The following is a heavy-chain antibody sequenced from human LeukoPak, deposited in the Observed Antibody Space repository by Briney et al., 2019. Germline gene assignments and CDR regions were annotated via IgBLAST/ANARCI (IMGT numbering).Heavy chain of an antibody. Sequence: PSQTLSLTCTVSGGSISSGSYYWSWIRQPAGKRLEWIGRIYTSGSTNYNPSLKSRVTISVDTSKNQFSLRLSSVTAADTAVYYCARQQGGTFDIWGQGAMVTVSS. CDR1: GGSISSGSYY. D-gene: IGHD3-16*01. CDR2: IYTSGST. J-gene: IGHJ3*02. CDR3: ARQQGGTFDI. V-gene: IGHV4-61*02.